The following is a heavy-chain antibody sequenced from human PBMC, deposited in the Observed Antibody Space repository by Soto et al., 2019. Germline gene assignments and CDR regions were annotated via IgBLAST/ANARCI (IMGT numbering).Heavy chain of an antibody. J-gene: IGHJ4*02. D-gene: IGHD3-22*01. CDR3: TTDPVTMIVVVPSSG. Sequence: SLRLSCAASGFTFIHAWMNWVRQAPGKGLEWVGRIKSKTDGGTTDYAAPVKGRFTISRDDSKNTLYLQMNSLKTEDTAVYYCTTDPVTMIVVVPSSGWGQGTLVTVS. CDR1: GFTFIHAW. CDR2: IKSKTDGGTT. V-gene: IGHV3-15*07.